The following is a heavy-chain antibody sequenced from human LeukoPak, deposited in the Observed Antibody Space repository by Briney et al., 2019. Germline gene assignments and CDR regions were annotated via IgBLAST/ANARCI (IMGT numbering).Heavy chain of an antibody. CDR1: GFTVSSDY. CDR2: IYSGGTT. CDR3: TRGGSVPATRSFDY. J-gene: IGHJ4*02. Sequence: PGGSLRLSCSASGFTVSSDYMSWVRQAPGKGLAWLSVIYSGGTTYYADSVKGRFTISRDNSKNTVYLQMNSLRVEDTAVYYCTRGGSVPATRSFDYWGQGTLVTVSS. V-gene: IGHV3-66*01. D-gene: IGHD6-19*01.